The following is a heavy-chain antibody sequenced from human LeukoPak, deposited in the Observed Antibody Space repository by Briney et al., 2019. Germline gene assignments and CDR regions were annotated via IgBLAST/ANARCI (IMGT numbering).Heavy chain of an antibody. V-gene: IGHV1-2*02. CDR2: INPNSGGT. J-gene: IGHJ4*02. Sequence: GASVKVSCTASGYTFTGYYMHWVRQAPGQGLEWMGWINPNSGGTNYAQKFQGRVTMTRDTSISTAYMELSRLRSDDTAVYYCARDRSHDYGDRAFDYWGQGTLVTVSS. CDR1: GYTFTGYY. CDR3: ARDRSHDYGDRAFDY. D-gene: IGHD4-17*01.